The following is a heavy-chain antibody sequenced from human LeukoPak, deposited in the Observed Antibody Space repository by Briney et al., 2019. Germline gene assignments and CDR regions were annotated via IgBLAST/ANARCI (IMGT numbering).Heavy chain of an antibody. J-gene: IGHJ4*02. Sequence: GGSLRLSCAASGFTFSSYGMHWVRQAPGKGLEWVAAISYDGSNKYYADSVKGRFTISRDNSKNTLYLQMNSLRAEDTAVYYCAKFSRWAYYDSSGYPPNSSIDYWGQGTLVTVSS. CDR1: GFTFSSYG. CDR2: ISYDGSNK. V-gene: IGHV3-30*18. D-gene: IGHD3-22*01. CDR3: AKFSRWAYYDSSGYPPNSSIDY.